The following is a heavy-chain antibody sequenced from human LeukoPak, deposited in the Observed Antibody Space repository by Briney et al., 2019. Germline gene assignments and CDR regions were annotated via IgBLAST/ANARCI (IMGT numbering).Heavy chain of an antibody. CDR3: ARDLSTMIAQGHFDY. Sequence: GGSLRLSCAASGFTFSSYAMHWVRQAPGKGLEWVAVISYDGSNKYYADSVEGRFTISRDNSKNTLYLQMNSLRAEDTAVYYCARDLSTMIAQGHFDYWGQGTLVTVSS. J-gene: IGHJ4*02. D-gene: IGHD3-22*01. V-gene: IGHV3-30-3*01. CDR2: ISYDGSNK. CDR1: GFTFSSYA.